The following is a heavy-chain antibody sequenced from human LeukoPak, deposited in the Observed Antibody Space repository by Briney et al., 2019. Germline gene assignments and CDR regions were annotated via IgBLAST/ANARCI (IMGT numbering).Heavy chain of an antibody. CDR1: GFTFSSYA. Sequence: PGGSLRLSCAASGFTFSSYAMSWVRQAPGKGLEWVSAISGSGGSTYYADSVKGRFTISRDNSKNTLYLQMNSLRAEDTAVYYCAKDRGSSSCYGEFDYWGQGTLVTVSS. V-gene: IGHV3-23*01. D-gene: IGHD6-13*01. CDR3: AKDRGSSSCYGEFDY. CDR2: ISGSGGST. J-gene: IGHJ4*02.